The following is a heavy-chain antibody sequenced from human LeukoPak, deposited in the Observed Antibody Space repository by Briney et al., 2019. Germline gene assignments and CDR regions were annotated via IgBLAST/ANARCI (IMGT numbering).Heavy chain of an antibody. D-gene: IGHD3-22*01. CDR1: GFSLSTSGMC. CDR3: ARMPSYNYYDSSGYSNYYYYYGMDV. V-gene: IGHV2-70*01. Sequence: SGPALVKPTQTLTLTCTFSGFSLSTSGMCVSWIRQPPGEALEWLALIDWDDDKYYSTSLKTRLTISKDTSKNQVVLTMTNTDPVDTATYYCARMPSYNYYDSSGYSNYYYYYGMDVWGKGTTVTVSS. CDR2: IDWDDDK. J-gene: IGHJ6*04.